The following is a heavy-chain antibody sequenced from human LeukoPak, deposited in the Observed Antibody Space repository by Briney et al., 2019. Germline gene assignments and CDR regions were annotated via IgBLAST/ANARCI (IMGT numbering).Heavy chain of an antibody. CDR1: GFTFSSYE. Sequence: GGSLRLSCAASGFTFSSYEMNWVRQAPGKGLEWVSYISSSSGSTIYYADSVKGRFTISRDNAKNSLYLQMNSLRAEDTAVYYCARERRDGHNVIDYWGQGTLVTVSS. CDR3: ARERRDGHNVIDY. J-gene: IGHJ4*02. V-gene: IGHV3-48*03. CDR2: ISSSSGSTI. D-gene: IGHD5-24*01.